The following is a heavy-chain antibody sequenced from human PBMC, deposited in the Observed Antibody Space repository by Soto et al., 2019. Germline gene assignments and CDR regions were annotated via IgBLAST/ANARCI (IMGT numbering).Heavy chain of an antibody. V-gene: IGHV3-13*05. Sequence: EVQLVESGGGLVQPGGSLRLSCAASGFTFSSYDMHWVRQATGKGLEWVSAIGTAGDPYYPGSVKGRFTISRENAKNSLYLQKNSLRAGDTAVYYWARGGGAYSSGWYNLDYWGQGTLVTVSS. CDR1: GFTFSSYD. CDR3: ARGGGAYSSGWYNLDY. D-gene: IGHD6-19*01. CDR2: IGTAGDP. J-gene: IGHJ4*02.